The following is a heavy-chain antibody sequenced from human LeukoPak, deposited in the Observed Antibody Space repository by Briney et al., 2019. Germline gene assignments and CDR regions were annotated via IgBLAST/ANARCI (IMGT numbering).Heavy chain of an antibody. Sequence: PGGSLRLSCEASGFTVSSNYFSWVRQAPGQGLEWVSTIYTGGTTYYTDSVKGRFTISRDNSKNTMYLQMNSLRAADTAVYYCATIPRGGLFDSWGQGTLVTVSS. CDR1: GFTVSSNY. CDR2: IYTGGTT. J-gene: IGHJ4*02. D-gene: IGHD4-23*01. CDR3: ATIPRGGLFDS. V-gene: IGHV3-66*01.